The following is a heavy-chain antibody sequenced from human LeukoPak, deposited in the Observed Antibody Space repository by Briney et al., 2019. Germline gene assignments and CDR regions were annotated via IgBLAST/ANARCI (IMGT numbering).Heavy chain of an antibody. CDR2: INDSEST. V-gene: IGHV4-34*01. CDR1: GGSFSGYY. CDR3: ARETAAAGSFIAINDY. J-gene: IGHJ4*02. D-gene: IGHD6-13*01. Sequence: KPSETLSLTCAVYGGSFSGYYWSWIRQPPGKGLEWIGEINDSESTNYNPSLKSRVTISVDTSKNQFSLKLSSVTAADTAIYYCARETAAAGSFIAINDYWGQGTLVTVSS.